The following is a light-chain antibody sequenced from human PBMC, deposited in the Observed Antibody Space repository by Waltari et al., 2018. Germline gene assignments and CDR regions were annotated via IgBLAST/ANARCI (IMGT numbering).Light chain of an antibody. V-gene: IGLV2-23*02. CDR3: CSFAGSTTVI. Sequence: QSALTQPASVSGSPGQSITISCTGTSSDVGGYNLVSWYQQHPGEVPKLMIYEVTKRPSGIFIRFSASKSGNTASLTISGLQAEDEADYYCCSFAGSTTVIFGGGTRLTVL. CDR2: EVT. J-gene: IGLJ2*01. CDR1: SSDVGGYNL.